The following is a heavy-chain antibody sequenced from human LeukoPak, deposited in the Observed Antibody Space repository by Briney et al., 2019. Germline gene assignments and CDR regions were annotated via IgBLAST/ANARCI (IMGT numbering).Heavy chain of an antibody. J-gene: IGHJ3*02. D-gene: IGHD5-18*01. CDR1: GYTFSSYG. CDR3: ARDLARGYSYGYNAFDI. V-gene: IGHV1-18*01. Sequence: GASVKVSCKASGYTFSSYGIGWVRQAPGQGIERMGWITAGNGNTNYAQKVQGRVTMTTDTSTSTAYMELRSLRSDDTAVYFCARDLARGYSYGYNAFDIWGQGTMVTVSS. CDR2: ITAGNGNT.